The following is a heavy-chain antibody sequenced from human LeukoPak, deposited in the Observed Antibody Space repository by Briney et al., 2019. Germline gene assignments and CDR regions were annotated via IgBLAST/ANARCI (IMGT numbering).Heavy chain of an antibody. D-gene: IGHD3-10*01. J-gene: IGHJ4*02. CDR1: GYTLTSYR. CDR2: INPSGGGT. Sequence: GASVKVSCKASGYTLTSYRIHWVRQAPGQGLEWMGIINPSGGGTTYTQKFQGRVTMTRDTSTSTVYMELRRLTSEDTAVYYCARDSLPHYYTSGSQNPADYWGQGTLVTVSS. V-gene: IGHV1-46*01. CDR3: ARDSLPHYYTSGSQNPADY.